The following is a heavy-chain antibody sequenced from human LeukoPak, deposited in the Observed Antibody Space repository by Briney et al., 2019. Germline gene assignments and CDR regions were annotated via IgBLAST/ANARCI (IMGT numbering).Heavy chain of an antibody. CDR3: ARHDRIIASPLV. J-gene: IGHJ4*02. D-gene: IGHD6-13*01. V-gene: IGHV4-39*01. CDR2: IYYSGTT. Sequence: GSLRLSCAASGFTFSSYAMSWVRQPPGKGLEWIGSIYYSGTTYYNPSLKSRLTISVDTSKNQFSLKLSSVTAVDTAVYYCARHDRIIASPLVWGQGILVTVSS. CDR1: GFTFSSYA.